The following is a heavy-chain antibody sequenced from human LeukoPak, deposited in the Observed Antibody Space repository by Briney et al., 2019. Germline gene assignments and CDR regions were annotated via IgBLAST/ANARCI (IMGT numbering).Heavy chain of an antibody. CDR1: AGSISSYY. CDR2: IYTSGST. CDR3: AREGYDSSGYWAYYYYGMDV. J-gene: IGHJ6*02. D-gene: IGHD3-22*01. V-gene: IGHV4-4*07. Sequence: SETLSLTCTVAAGSISSYYWSWIRQPAGKGREWIGRIYTSGSTNSYPSLKSRVTMSVDTSKNQFSLKLSSVTAADTAVYYCAREGYDSSGYWAYYYYGMDVWGQGTTVTVSS.